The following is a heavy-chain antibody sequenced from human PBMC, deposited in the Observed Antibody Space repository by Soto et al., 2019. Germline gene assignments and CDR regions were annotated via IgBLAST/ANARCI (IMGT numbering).Heavy chain of an antibody. V-gene: IGHV3-23*01. D-gene: IGHD2-15*01. CDR3: AKWARDCSGGSCFYFYGMDV. J-gene: IGHJ6*02. CDR2: ISGSGGGI. CDR1: GFTFSSYA. Sequence: PGGSLRLSCAASGFTFSSYAMSWVRQAPKKGLDWISTISGSGGGIYYTDSVKGRFTISRDNSKNTVYLQMNSLRVEDTAVYYCAKWARDCSGGSCFYFYGMDVWGQETTVTVS.